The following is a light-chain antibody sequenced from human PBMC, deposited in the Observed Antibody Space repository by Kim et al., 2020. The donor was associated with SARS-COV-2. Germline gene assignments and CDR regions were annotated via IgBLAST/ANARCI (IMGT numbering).Light chain of an antibody. V-gene: IGKV3-15*01. CDR3: QQYQNWPIT. CDR2: RAS. J-gene: IGKJ5*01. CDR1: QSISVN. Sequence: EILMTQSPATLSVSPGERATLSCRASQSISVNLAWYEQRPGQAPRLLIHRASTRATGVSARFSGSGSGTEFTLTINSLQSDDFAVYYCQQYQNWPITFGQGTRLEIK.